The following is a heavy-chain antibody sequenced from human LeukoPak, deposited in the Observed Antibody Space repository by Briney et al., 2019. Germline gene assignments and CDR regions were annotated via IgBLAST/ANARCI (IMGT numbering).Heavy chain of an antibody. CDR2: IYYSGST. Sequence: SETLSLTCTVSGGSISSYYWSWIRQPPGKGLEWIGYIYYSGSTNYNPSLKSRVTISVDTSKNQFSLNLSSVTAADTAVYYCARVARTMATSYFDYWGQGTLVTVSS. D-gene: IGHD5-24*01. V-gene: IGHV4-59*01. CDR1: GGSISSYY. CDR3: ARVARTMATSYFDY. J-gene: IGHJ4*02.